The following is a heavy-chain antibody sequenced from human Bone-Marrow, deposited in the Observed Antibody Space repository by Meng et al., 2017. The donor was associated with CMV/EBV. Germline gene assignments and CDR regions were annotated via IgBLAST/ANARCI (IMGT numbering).Heavy chain of an antibody. V-gene: IGHV2-5*02. J-gene: IGHJ4*02. CDR1: GFSLSTSGVG. Sequence: QIPCKGLGPPLVKPPKTLPLPCTFSGFSLSTSGVGVGWIRQPPGKALEWLALIYWDDDKRYSPSLKSRLTITKDTSKNQVVLTMTNMDPVDTATYYCAHRPSGYSSSWFDYWGQGTLVTVSS. CDR3: AHRPSGYSSSWFDY. CDR2: IYWDDDK. D-gene: IGHD6-13*01.